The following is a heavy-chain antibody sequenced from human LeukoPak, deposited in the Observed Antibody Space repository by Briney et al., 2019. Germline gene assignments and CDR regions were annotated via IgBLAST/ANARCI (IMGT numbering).Heavy chain of an antibody. V-gene: IGHV1-69*13. D-gene: IGHD6-13*01. CDR1: GGTFSSYA. J-gene: IGHJ5*02. CDR3: ARDHPGDSSSWLRYSNWFDP. CDR2: IIPIFGTA. Sequence: ASVKVSFKASGGTFSSYAISWVRQAPGQGLEWMGGIIPIFGTANYAQKFQGRVTITADESTSTAYMELSSLRSEDTAVYYCARDHPGDSSSWLRYSNWFDPWGQGTLVTVSS.